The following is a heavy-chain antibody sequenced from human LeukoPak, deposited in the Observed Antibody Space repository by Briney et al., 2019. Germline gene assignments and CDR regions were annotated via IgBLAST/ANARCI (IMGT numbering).Heavy chain of an antibody. J-gene: IGHJ4*02. D-gene: IGHD4-17*01. V-gene: IGHV3-66*01. CDR3: ASKLTSGY. CDR1: GFTVTSNY. Sequence: PGGSLRLSCVVSGFTVTSNYMSWVRQAPGKGLEGVSVIYSGGTTNYADSVKGRFTVYRDNSKNTLYLQMNSLRAEDTAVYYCASKLTSGYWGQGTLVTVSS. CDR2: IYSGGTT.